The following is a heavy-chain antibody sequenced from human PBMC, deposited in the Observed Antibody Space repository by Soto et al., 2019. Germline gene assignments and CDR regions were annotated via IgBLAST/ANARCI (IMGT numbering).Heavy chain of an antibody. J-gene: IGHJ4*02. CDR3: AKLSYGDYGIFDY. D-gene: IGHD4-17*01. V-gene: IGHV3-23*01. CDR2: ISGSGGST. Sequence: PGKGLEWVSAISGSGGSTYYADSVKGRFTISRDNSKNTLYLQMNSLRAEDTAVYYCAKLSYGDYGIFDYWGQRTLVSVSS.